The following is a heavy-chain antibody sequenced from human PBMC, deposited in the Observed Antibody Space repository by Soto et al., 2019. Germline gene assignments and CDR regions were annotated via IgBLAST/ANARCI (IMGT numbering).Heavy chain of an antibody. V-gene: IGHV4-4*02. D-gene: IGHD6-19*01. CDR2: IFQSVST. CDR3: ARGRGRYSSGWSWFDP. J-gene: IGHJ5*02. CDR1: GGTIRSPDW. Sequence: SETLSLTCGVSGGTIRSPDWWTWVRQPPGKGLEWIGEIFQSVSTNYTPSLESRVTISVDKSKNQFSLTLTSVTAADTAVYFCARGRGRYSSGWSWFDPWGPGLLITVSS.